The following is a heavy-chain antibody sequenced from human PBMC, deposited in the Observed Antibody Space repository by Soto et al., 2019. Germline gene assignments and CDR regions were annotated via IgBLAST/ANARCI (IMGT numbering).Heavy chain of an antibody. CDR2: MNAKSGDT. CDR1: GYTFSDFD. CDR3: ARGNPFNYAGFDI. D-gene: IGHD3-16*01. Sequence: QAHLEQSGAEVKRPGASVKVSCKASGYTFSDFDINWLRHASGQGAEWMGWMNAKSGDTFFAQRFQPKFNMTRDTSLSTAYMEVGSLTSDDTAMYYCARGNPFNYAGFDIWGQGTTVAVSS. J-gene: IGHJ6*02. V-gene: IGHV1-8*01.